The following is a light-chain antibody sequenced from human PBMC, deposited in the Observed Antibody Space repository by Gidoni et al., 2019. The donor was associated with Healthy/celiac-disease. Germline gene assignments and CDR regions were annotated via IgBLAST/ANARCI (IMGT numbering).Light chain of an antibody. CDR3: MQALQTSIT. V-gene: IGKV2-28*01. J-gene: IGKJ5*01. Sequence: DIVITQSPLSLPVTPGEPASISCRSSQSLLHSNGYNYLDWYLQKPGQPPQLLIYLGSNRASGVPDRFSGSGSGTDFTLKISRVEAEDVGVYYCMQALQTSITFGQGTRLEIK. CDR2: LGS. CDR1: QSLLHSNGYNY.